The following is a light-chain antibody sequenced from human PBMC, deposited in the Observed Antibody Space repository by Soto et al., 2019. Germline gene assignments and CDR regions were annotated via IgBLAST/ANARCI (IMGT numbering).Light chain of an antibody. J-gene: IGKJ1*01. CDR2: RTS. Sequence: EVVLTQSPGPLSLSPGERATLSCRASESVSSSFLTWYQQKPGQAPRLLIYRTSNRVTGIPDRFSGSGSGTDFTLTISRLEPEDFAVYFCQHYGNSLWTFGPGTKVEIK. CDR1: ESVSSSF. V-gene: IGKV3-20*01. CDR3: QHYGNSLWT.